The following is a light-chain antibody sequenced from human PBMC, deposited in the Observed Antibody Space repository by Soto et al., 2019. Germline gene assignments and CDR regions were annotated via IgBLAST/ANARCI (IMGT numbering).Light chain of an antibody. V-gene: IGKV2-30*02. J-gene: IGKJ5*01. CDR1: QSLVHSDGIAY. CDR3: MHGTHWPIT. Sequence: DVVMTQSPLSLPVTLGQPASISCRSNQSLVHSDGIAYFSWFQQRPGRSPRRLIYKVSNRDSGVPARFRGSGSGTDFAMKISTVEAEDVGVYYCMHGTHWPITIGQGTRLEIK. CDR2: KVS.